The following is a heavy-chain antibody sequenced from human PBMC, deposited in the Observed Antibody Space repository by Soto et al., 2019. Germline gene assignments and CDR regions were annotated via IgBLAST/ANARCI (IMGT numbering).Heavy chain of an antibody. Sequence: VASVKVSCKASGYTFTGYYMHWVRQAPGQGLEWMGWINPNSGGTNYAQKFQGWVTMTRDTSISTAYMELSRLRSDDTAVYYCARENYSNYGGESWLPVRRGMDVWGQGTTVTVSS. V-gene: IGHV1-2*04. CDR3: ARENYSNYGGESWLPVRRGMDV. CDR2: INPNSGGT. CDR1: GYTFTGYY. J-gene: IGHJ6*02. D-gene: IGHD4-4*01.